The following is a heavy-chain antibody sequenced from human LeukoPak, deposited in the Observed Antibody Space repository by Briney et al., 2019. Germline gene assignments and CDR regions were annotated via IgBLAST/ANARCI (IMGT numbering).Heavy chain of an antibody. CDR2: IYYSGST. CDR1: GGSISSYY. J-gene: IGHJ4*02. V-gene: IGHV4-59*01. Sequence: PSETLSLTCTVSGGSISSYYWSWIRQPPGKGLEWIGYIYYSGSTNYNPSLKSRVTISVDTSKNQFSLKLSSVTAADTAVYYCASSNWGYYFDYWGQGTLVTVSS. D-gene: IGHD7-27*01. CDR3: ASSNWGYYFDY.